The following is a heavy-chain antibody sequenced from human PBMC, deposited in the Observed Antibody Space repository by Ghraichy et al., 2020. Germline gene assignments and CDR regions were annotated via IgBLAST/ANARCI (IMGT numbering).Heavy chain of an antibody. Sequence: SVKVSCKASGGTFSSYAISWVRQAPGQGLEWMGGIIPIFGTANYAQKFQGRVTITADESTSTAYMELSSLRSEDTAVDYCARMAAAGPTDNVWGQGTTVTVSS. CDR1: GGTFSSYA. V-gene: IGHV1-69*13. J-gene: IGHJ6*02. CDR2: IIPIFGTA. D-gene: IGHD6-13*01. CDR3: ARMAAAGPTDNV.